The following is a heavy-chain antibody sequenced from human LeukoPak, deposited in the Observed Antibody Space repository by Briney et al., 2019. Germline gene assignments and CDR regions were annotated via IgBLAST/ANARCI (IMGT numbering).Heavy chain of an antibody. J-gene: IGHJ6*03. CDR3: ARRFGRKFGERFYYYHYMDV. V-gene: IGHV4-39*07. D-gene: IGHD3-10*01. CDR1: GDSISSGDYY. CDR2: INHSGST. Sequence: SETLSLTCTVSGDSISSGDYYWSWIRQPPGKGLEWIGEINHSGSTNYNPSLKSRVTISVDTSKNQFSLRLTSVTAADTAVYYCARRFGRKFGERFYYYHYMDVWGKGTTVTISS.